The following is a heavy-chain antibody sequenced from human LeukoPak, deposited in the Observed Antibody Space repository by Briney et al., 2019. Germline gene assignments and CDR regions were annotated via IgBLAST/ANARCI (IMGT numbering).Heavy chain of an antibody. CDR3: ARVGEGELGNWFDP. CDR1: GFTVSGNY. Sequence: GGSLRLSCAVSGFTVSGNYITWVRQAPGKGLEWVSVIYANGNTYYADSMQGRLTISRDKSKNTVFLQMNSLRAEDTAMCYCARVGEGELGNWFDPWGQGTLVTVSS. CDR2: IYANGNT. D-gene: IGHD3-10*01. J-gene: IGHJ5*02. V-gene: IGHV3-53*01.